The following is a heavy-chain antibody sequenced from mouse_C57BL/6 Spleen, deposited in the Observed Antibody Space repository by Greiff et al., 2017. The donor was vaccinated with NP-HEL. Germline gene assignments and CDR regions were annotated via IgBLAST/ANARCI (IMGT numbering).Heavy chain of an antibody. Sequence: VQVQQSGAELVRPGTSVKVSCKASGYAFTNYLIEWVKQRPGQGLEWIGVINPGSGGTNYNEKFKGKATLTADKSSSTAYMQLSSLTSEDSAVYFCARCYYSNYVDYYAMDYWGQGTSVTVSS. J-gene: IGHJ4*01. D-gene: IGHD2-5*01. CDR1: GYAFTNYL. CDR2: INPGSGGT. CDR3: ARCYYSNYVDYYAMDY. V-gene: IGHV1-54*01.